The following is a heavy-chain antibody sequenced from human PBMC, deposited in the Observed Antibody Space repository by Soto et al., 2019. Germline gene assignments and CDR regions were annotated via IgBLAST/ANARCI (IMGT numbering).Heavy chain of an antibody. CDR3: ISGDSSGWDPPRY. CDR1: GFTFSGSA. CDR2: IRSKANSYAT. Sequence: GGSLRLSCAASGFTFSGSAMHWVRQASGKGLEWVGRIRSKANSYATAYAASVKGRFTISRDGSKNTAYLQMNSLKTEDTAVYYCISGDSSGWDPPRYWGQGTLVTVSS. D-gene: IGHD6-19*01. V-gene: IGHV3-73*01. J-gene: IGHJ4*02.